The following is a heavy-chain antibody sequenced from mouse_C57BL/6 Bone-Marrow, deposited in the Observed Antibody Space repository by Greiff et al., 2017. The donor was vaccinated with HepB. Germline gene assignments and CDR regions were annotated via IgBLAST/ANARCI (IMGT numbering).Heavy chain of an antibody. J-gene: IGHJ3*01. D-gene: IGHD2-3*01. CDR1: GYTFTSYG. V-gene: IGHV1-81*01. CDR2: IYPRSGNT. Sequence: QVQLQQSGAELARPGASVKLYCKASGYTFTSYGISWVKQRTGQGLEWIGEIYPRSGNTYYNEKFKGKATLTADKSSSTAYMELRSLTSEDSAVYFCARCDGYLFAYWGQGTLVTVSA. CDR3: ARCDGYLFAY.